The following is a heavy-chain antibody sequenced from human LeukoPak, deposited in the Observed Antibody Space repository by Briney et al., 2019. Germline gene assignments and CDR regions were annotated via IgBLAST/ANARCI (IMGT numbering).Heavy chain of an antibody. Sequence: SETLSLTCTVSGGSISSYYWSWIRQPAGKGLEWIGRIYTSGSTKYNSSLKSRVTMSVDTSKNQFSLKLSSVTAADTAVYYCARRGSSGYYYYYYMDVWGKGTTVTISS. CDR3: ARRGSSGYYYYYYMDV. CDR2: IYTSGST. CDR1: GGSISSYY. J-gene: IGHJ6*03. V-gene: IGHV4-4*07. D-gene: IGHD3-22*01.